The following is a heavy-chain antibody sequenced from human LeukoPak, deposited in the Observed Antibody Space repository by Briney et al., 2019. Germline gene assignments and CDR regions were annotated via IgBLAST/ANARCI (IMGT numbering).Heavy chain of an antibody. CDR2: INHSGST. V-gene: IGHV4-34*01. D-gene: IGHD2-2*02. CDR3: AIAPGCSSTSCYNFDY. Sequence: PSETLSLTCAVYGGSFSGYYWSWIRQPPGKGLEWIGEINHSGSTNYNPSLKSRVTISVDTSKNQFSLKLSSVTAADTAVYYCAIAPGCSSTSCYNFDYWGQGTLVTVSS. J-gene: IGHJ4*02. CDR1: GGSFSGYY.